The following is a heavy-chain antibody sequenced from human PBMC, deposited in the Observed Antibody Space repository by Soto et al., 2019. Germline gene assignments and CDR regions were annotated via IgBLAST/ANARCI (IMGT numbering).Heavy chain of an antibody. Sequence: SETLSLTCAVYGGSFSGYYWSWIRQPPGKGLEWIGEINHSGSTNYNPSLKSRVTISVDTSKNQFSLKLSSVTAADTAVYYCASLWSKGYSYGNYYYYYGMDVWGQGTTVTVYS. V-gene: IGHV4-34*01. D-gene: IGHD5-18*01. CDR2: INHSGST. CDR3: ASLWSKGYSYGNYYYYYGMDV. CDR1: GGSFSGYY. J-gene: IGHJ6*02.